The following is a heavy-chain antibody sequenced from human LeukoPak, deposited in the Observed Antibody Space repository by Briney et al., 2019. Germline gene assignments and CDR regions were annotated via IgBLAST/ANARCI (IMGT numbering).Heavy chain of an antibody. D-gene: IGHD3-22*01. CDR3: AKAAGYYDSSGYYYALDY. V-gene: IGHV3-9*01. CDR2: ISWNGGSI. J-gene: IGHJ4*02. CDR1: GFTFDDYA. Sequence: PGGSLRLSCAASGFTFDDYAMHWVRQAPGKGLEWVSGISWNGGSIGYADSVKGRFTISRDNAKNSLYLQMNSLRAEDTALYYCAKAAGYYDSSGYYYALDYWGQGTLVTVSS.